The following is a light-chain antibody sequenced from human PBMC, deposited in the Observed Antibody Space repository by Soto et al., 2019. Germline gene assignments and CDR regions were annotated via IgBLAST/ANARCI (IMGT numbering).Light chain of an antibody. J-gene: IGLJ1*01. CDR2: GVG. Sequence: QSALTQPASVSGSPGQSITISCTGTSSDVGAYNSVSWYQQHPGKAPKFMIYGVGNRPSGVSNRFSGSKSGNTASLTISGLQAEDEADYYCSSYTSSSTLYVFGTGTKVTVL. V-gene: IGLV2-14*03. CDR3: SSYTSSSTLYV. CDR1: SSDVGAYNS.